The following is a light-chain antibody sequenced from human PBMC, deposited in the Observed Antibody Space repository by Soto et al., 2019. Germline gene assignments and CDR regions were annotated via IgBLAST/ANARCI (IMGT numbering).Light chain of an antibody. Sequence: EVVLKQSPATLSVSPGERATLSCRASQSVRHFLGWYQQKPGQAPRLLIYDASSRATGIPDRFSGGGSGTDFTLTISRLEPEDFAVYYCQQFSSYPLTFGGGTKVDIK. CDR3: QQFSSYPLT. V-gene: IGKV3-20*01. CDR1: QSVRHF. CDR2: DAS. J-gene: IGKJ4*01.